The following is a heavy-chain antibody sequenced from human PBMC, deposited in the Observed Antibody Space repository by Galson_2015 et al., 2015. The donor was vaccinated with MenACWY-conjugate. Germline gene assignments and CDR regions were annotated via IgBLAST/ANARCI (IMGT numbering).Heavy chain of an antibody. J-gene: IGHJ4*02. CDR1: GFTFSNYV. Sequence: SLRLSCAASGFTFSNYVMNWVRQAPEKGLEWVSTITGSGDSTYYADSLKGRFTISRDNSKNTLYLQMNSLRAEDTAVYYCAKAAYTSSWYQDAFDYWGQGSLVTVSS. V-gene: IGHV3-23*01. CDR3: AKAAYTSSWYQDAFDY. D-gene: IGHD6-13*01. CDR2: ITGSGDST.